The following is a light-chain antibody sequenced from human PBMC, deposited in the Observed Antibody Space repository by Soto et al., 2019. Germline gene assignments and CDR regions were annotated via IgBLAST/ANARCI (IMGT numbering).Light chain of an antibody. CDR3: VLYMSSGMSV. CDR1: SGSVSTTYY. Sequence: QTVVTQEPSFSVSPGGTVTLTCGLSSGSVSTTYYPSWYQQTPGQAPRTLIYSTNTRSSGVPDRFSGSILGNKAALTITGAQADDEADYYCVLYMSSGMSVFGGGTKGPS. V-gene: IGLV8-61*01. J-gene: IGLJ3*02. CDR2: STN.